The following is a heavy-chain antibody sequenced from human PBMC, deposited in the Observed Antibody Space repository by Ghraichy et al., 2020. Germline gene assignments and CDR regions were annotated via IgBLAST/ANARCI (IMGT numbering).Heavy chain of an antibody. CDR3: AKSIVGRVRSGFDS. V-gene: IGHV3-23*01. D-gene: IGHD1-26*01. Sequence: GGSLRLSCAASGFTFSTYAISWIRQAPGTGLEWVSGVSGSSSSIFYADSVKGRFTISRDNSKNTLYLQMNSLSADDTAVYYCAKSIVGRVRSGFDSWGQGTLVTVSS. J-gene: IGHJ4*02. CDR2: VSGSSSSI. CDR1: GFTFSTYA.